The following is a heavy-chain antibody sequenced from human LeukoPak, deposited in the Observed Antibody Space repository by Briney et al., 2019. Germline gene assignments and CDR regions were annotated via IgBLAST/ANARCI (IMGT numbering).Heavy chain of an antibody. V-gene: IGHV3-30*18. CDR3: AKDLGNY. Sequence: GGSLGLSCAASGFTFSSYGMHWVRQAPGKGLEWVAVISYGGSNKYYADSVKGRFTISRDNSKNTLYLQMNSLRAEDTAVYYCAKDLGNYWGQGTLVTVSS. CDR2: ISYGGSNK. J-gene: IGHJ4*02. CDR1: GFTFSSYG.